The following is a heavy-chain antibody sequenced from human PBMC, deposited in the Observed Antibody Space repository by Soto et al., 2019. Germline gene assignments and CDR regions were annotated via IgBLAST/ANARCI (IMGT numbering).Heavy chain of an antibody. CDR1: GGSISSGDYY. CDR2: IYYSGST. J-gene: IGHJ5*02. D-gene: IGHD3-10*01. CDR3: ARTSYGSGNFQWFDP. V-gene: IGHV4-30-4*01. Sequence: SETLSLTCTVSGGSISSGDYYWSWIRQPPGKGLEWIGYIYYSGSTYYNPSLKSRVTISVDTSKNQFSLKLSSVTAADTAVYYCARTSYGSGNFQWFDPWGQGTLVTVSS.